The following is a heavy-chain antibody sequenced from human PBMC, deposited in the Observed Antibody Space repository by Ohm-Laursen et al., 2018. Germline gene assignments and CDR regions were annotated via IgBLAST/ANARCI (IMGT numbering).Heavy chain of an antibody. CDR1: GFTVSSNY. CDR3: AKVYYCSGGSCYSWELTNGFDI. J-gene: IGHJ3*02. V-gene: IGHV3-23*01. D-gene: IGHD2-15*01. CDR2: ISGSGSRT. Sequence: SLRLSCTASGFTVSSNYMGWVRQAPGKGLEWVSGISGSGSRTYYADSVKGRFTISRDNSKNTVHLQMNSLRAEDTAVYYCAKVYYCSGGSCYSWELTNGFDIWGQGTMVTVSS.